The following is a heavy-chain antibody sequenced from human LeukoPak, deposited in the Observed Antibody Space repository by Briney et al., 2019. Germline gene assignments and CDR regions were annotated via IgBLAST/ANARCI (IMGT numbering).Heavy chain of an antibody. J-gene: IGHJ6*02. CDR1: GYTFTSYD. Sequence: ASVKVSCKASGYTFTSYDINWVRQATGQGLEWMGWMNPNSGNTGYAQKFQGGVTMTRNTSISTAYMELSSLRSEDTAVYHCAIPTYHYDILTGYGMDVWGQGTTVTVSS. V-gene: IGHV1-8*01. D-gene: IGHD3-9*01. CDR2: MNPNSGNT. CDR3: AIPTYHYDILTGYGMDV.